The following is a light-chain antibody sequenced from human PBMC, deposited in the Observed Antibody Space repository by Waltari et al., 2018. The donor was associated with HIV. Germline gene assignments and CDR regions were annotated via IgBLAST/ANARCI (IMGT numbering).Light chain of an antibody. CDR3: QSYDSNLSGSV. J-gene: IGLJ2*01. CDR1: SSNIGAYYD. CDR2: GNS. V-gene: IGLV1-40*01. Sequence: HSVLTQPPSVSGAPGPKVTISCTGSSSNIGAYYDFHWYQQLPGTAPRLLIHGNSYRPSGVPDRFSGARSGTSASLAITGLQAEDEADYYCQSYDSNLSGSVFGGGTKLTVL.